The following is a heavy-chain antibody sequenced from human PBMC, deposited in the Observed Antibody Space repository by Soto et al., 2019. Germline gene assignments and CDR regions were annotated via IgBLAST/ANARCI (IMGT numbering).Heavy chain of an antibody. Sequence: QLQLQESGPGLVKPSETLSLTCTVSGGSISSSRYYWGWMRQPPGKGLEWIGSIYYSGSTYYNPSLKSRATVPVDTSKNHCPLKLSSVTAADTAVYYCARHVVAAAGTSGSHYRGQGTLVTVSS. CDR2: IYYSGST. J-gene: IGHJ4*01. CDR1: GGSISSSRYY. CDR3: ARHVVAAAGTSGSHY. D-gene: IGHD6-13*01. V-gene: IGHV4-39*01.